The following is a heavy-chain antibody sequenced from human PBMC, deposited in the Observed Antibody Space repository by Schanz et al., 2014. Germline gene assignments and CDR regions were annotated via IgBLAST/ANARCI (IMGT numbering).Heavy chain of an antibody. CDR1: GGSGSGYF. J-gene: IGHJ6*02. D-gene: IGHD2-15*01. Sequence: VQLQQWGAGRLRPAETLSPTCAVYGGSGSGYFWTWIRQSPRKGLEWIGEINYSGSAHYTPSLTSRLTIAMDASKSQHSLKMKSVSAADTAVYYCARGGRYCSGGGCHYPYNYYGMDVWGQGTTVTVSS. V-gene: IGHV4-34*01. CDR2: INYSGSA. CDR3: ARGGRYCSGGGCHYPYNYYGMDV.